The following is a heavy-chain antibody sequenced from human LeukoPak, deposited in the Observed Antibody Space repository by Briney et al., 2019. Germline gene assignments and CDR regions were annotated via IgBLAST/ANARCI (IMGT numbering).Heavy chain of an antibody. J-gene: IGHJ5*02. CDR3: ARVRSVSNWLDP. CDR2: IYYSGRT. D-gene: IGHD6-19*01. V-gene: IGHV4-39*01. CDR1: GGSISSSTYY. Sequence: SETLSLTCTVSGGSISSSTYYWGWIRRPPGKGLEWIGSIYYSGRTYYNPSLKSRVTISVDTSNNQFSLILSSVTATDTAIYYCARVRSVSNWLDPWGQGTLVTVSS.